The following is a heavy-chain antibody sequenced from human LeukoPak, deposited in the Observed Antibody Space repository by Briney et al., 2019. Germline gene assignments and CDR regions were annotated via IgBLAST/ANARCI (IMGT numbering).Heavy chain of an antibody. V-gene: IGHV4-59*12. Sequence: SETLSLTCTVSGGSISSYYWSWIRQPPGKGLEWIGYIYYSGSTNYNPSLKSRVTISVDKSKNQFSLKLSSVTAADTAVYYRARAPAGRPSDYWGQGTLVTVSS. J-gene: IGHJ4*02. CDR3: ARAPAGRPSDY. CDR2: IYYSGST. CDR1: GGSISSYY. D-gene: IGHD3-10*01.